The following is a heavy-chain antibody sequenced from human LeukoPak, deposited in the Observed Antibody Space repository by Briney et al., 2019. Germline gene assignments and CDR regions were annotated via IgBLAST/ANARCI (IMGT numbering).Heavy chain of an antibody. Sequence: TGGSLRLSCAASGFTFSTYSMNWVRQAPGKWLEWVSYISSSSSTIYYADSVKGRLTISRDNAKNSLYLQMNSLRAEDTAVYYCAARDRALLWFGELLEVDYWGQGTLVTVSS. D-gene: IGHD3-10*01. CDR2: ISSSSSTI. CDR1: GFTFSTYS. V-gene: IGHV3-48*04. CDR3: AARDRALLWFGELLEVDY. J-gene: IGHJ4*02.